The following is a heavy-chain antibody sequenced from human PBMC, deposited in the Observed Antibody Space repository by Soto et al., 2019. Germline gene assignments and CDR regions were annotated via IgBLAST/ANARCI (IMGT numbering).Heavy chain of an antibody. CDR3: ARGLSGYDILTGYSLAPNYYYYCGMDV. V-gene: IGHV4-39*07. CDR1: GGSISNAAYY. CDR2: IYYSGNT. D-gene: IGHD3-9*01. J-gene: IGHJ6*02. Sequence: PSETLSLTCTVSGGSISNAAYYWGWIRQPPGKGLECIGIIYYSGNTYYSPSLKSRLTMSVDTSKNQFSLKLSSVTAADTAVYYCARGLSGYDILTGYSLAPNYYYYCGMDVWGQGTTVT.